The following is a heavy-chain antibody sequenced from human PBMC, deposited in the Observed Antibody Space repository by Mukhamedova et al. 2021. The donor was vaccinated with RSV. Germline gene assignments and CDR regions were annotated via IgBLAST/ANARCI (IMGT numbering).Heavy chain of an antibody. D-gene: IGHD3-10*01. Sequence: IYYSGSTYYNPSLKSRVTISVDTSKNQFSLKLSSVTAADTAVYYCARPGGYYGSGSGKDYWGQGTLVTVSS. CDR2: IYYSGST. V-gene: IGHV4-39*01. J-gene: IGHJ4*02. CDR3: ARPGGYYGSGSGKDY.